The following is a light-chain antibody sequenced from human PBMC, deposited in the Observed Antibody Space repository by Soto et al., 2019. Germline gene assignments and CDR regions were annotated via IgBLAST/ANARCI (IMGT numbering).Light chain of an antibody. CDR3: SSYTSRNTLA. CDR1: SSDVGGYNF. V-gene: IGLV2-14*01. CDR2: EVT. Sequence: QSALTQPASVSGSPGQSITISCTGTSSDVGGYNFVSWYQQHPGKAPKLMIYEVTDRPSGVSNRFSGSKSGSTASLTISGLQAEDEADYYCSSYTSRNTLAFGGGPSSPS. J-gene: IGLJ2*01.